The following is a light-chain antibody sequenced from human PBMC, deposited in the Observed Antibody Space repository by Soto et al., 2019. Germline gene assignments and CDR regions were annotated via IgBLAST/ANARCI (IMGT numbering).Light chain of an antibody. Sequence: QSVLTQPPSASGTAGRRVTISCSGGSSNIGSNTVNWYQQLPGTAPKLLIYSNNQRPSGVPDRFSGSKSGTSASLAISGLQSEDEAYYYCAAWDDSLNGWVFGGGTKLTVL. CDR3: AAWDDSLNGWV. CDR2: SNN. CDR1: SSNIGSNT. J-gene: IGLJ3*02. V-gene: IGLV1-44*01.